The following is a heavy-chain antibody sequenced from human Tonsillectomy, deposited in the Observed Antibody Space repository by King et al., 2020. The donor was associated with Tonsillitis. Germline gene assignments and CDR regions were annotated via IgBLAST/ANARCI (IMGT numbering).Heavy chain of an antibody. CDR1: GFTFGDYA. D-gene: IGHD6-13*01. J-gene: IGHJ3*02. Sequence: QLVQSGGGLVQPGRSLRLSCTASGFTFGDYAMSWFRQAPGKGLEWVGFIRSKAYGGTTEYAASVKGRFTISRDDSKSIAYLQMNSLKTEDTAFYYCTRDPGYSRSYYLSGAFDIWGQRTMVTVSS. CDR2: IRSKAYGGTT. CDR3: TRDPGYSRSYYLSGAFDI. V-gene: IGHV3-49*03.